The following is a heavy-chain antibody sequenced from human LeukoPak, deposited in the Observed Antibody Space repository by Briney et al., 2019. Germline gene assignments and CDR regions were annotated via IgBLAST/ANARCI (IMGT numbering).Heavy chain of an antibody. Sequence: GESLQISCKASGYSFTSYWIGWVRQMPGKGLEWMGIIYPGDSDTRYSPSFQGQVTISADKSISTSYLQWSSLKASDTAMYYCARHIENYDSSGYYYEGAFDIWGQGTMVTVSS. CDR3: ARHIENYDSSGYYYEGAFDI. J-gene: IGHJ3*02. CDR2: IYPGDSDT. CDR1: GYSFTSYW. V-gene: IGHV5-51*01. D-gene: IGHD3-22*01.